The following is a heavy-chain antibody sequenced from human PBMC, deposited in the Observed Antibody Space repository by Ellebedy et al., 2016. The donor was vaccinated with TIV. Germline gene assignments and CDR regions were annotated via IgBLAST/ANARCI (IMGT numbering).Heavy chain of an antibody. Sequence: ASVKVSXXASGGSFSSFAISWVRQAPGQGLEWMGVTIPIFDTPNYAQSFQGRLTITADESTSTAYMELNSLTSDDTAIYYCAHDYGDLWGRGTLITVSS. CDR3: AHDYGDL. CDR1: GGSFSSFA. CDR2: TIPIFDTP. V-gene: IGHV1-69*13. D-gene: IGHD4-17*01. J-gene: IGHJ2*01.